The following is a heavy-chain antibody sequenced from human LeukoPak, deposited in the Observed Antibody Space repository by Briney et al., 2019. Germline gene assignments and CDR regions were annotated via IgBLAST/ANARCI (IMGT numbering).Heavy chain of an antibody. CDR3: ARHGYCSSTSCFPPDAFDI. J-gene: IGHJ3*02. V-gene: IGHV4-4*09. Sequence: SETLSLTCTVSGGSISSYYWSWIRQPPGKGLEWIGYIYTSGSTNYNPSLKSRVTISVDTSKNQFSLKLSSVTAADTAVYYCARHGYCSSTSCFPPDAFDIWGQGTMVNVSS. CDR2: IYTSGST. CDR1: GGSISSYY. D-gene: IGHD2-2*01.